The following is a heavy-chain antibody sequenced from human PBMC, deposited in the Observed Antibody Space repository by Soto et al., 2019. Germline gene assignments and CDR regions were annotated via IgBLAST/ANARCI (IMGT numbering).Heavy chain of an antibody. CDR3: ARPYEGGYSSNHHYYYALDV. CDR2: IVPIFGTR. V-gene: IGHV1-69*01. J-gene: IGHJ6*02. D-gene: IGHD3-22*01. CDR1: GGTFSRYS. Sequence: QVQLVQSGAEVKKPGSSVKVSCKISGGTFSRYSISWVRQAPGQGLEWMGGIVPIFGTRNYAQKFQDRVNITTDESATTAHMELSNLRSEDTAVYYCARPYEGGYSSNHHYYYALDVWGQGTAVTVSS.